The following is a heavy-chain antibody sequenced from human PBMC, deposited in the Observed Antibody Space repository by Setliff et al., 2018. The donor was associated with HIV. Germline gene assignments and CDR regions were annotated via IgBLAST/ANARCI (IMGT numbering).Heavy chain of an antibody. CDR3: AKMVGGSRSSGSCYLDY. Sequence: HPGGSLRLSCTASGFTFSRHAMTWVRQAPGKGLEWVSTIPSNSEYTIYADSVEGRFTISRDNNKNTVYLQMNSLRAEDTAIYYCAKMVGGSRSSGSCYLDYWGQGTLVTLSS. V-gene: IGHV3-23*01. CDR2: IPSNSEYT. D-gene: IGHD2-15*01. J-gene: IGHJ4*02. CDR1: GFTFSRHA.